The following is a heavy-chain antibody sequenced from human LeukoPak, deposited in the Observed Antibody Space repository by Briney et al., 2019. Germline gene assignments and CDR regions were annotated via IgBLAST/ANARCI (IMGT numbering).Heavy chain of an antibody. CDR3: AREMVGIAVAGAPPYPQCCYYYFMDV. J-gene: IGHJ6*03. D-gene: IGHD6-19*01. Sequence: ASVKVSCKASGYTFTSYYMHWVRQAPGQGLEWMGIINPSGGSTSYAQKFQGRVTMTRDTSTSTVYMELSSLGSEDTAVYYCAREMVGIAVAGAPPYPQCCYYYFMDVWGKGATVTISS. CDR2: INPSGGST. CDR1: GYTFTSYY. V-gene: IGHV1-46*01.